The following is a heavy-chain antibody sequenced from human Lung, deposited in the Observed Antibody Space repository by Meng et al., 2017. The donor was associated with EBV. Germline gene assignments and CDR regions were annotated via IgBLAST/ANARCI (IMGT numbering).Heavy chain of an antibody. CDR3: ARGATSVFDL. CDR1: GDSVSSSSAA. J-gene: IGHJ2*01. CDR2: TYYRSKWYN. V-gene: IGHV6-1*01. Sequence: QVKLQQSGPGLVKPSQTLSLTCFISGDSVSSSSAAWTWIRQSPSRGLERLGRTYYRSKWYNDYAVFVKSRITINPDTSKNQFSLQLNSVTPEDTAVYYCARGATSVFDLWGRGTLVTVSS.